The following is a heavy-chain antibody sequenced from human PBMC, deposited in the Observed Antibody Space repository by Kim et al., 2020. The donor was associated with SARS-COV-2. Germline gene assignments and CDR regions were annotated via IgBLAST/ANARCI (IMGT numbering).Heavy chain of an antibody. CDR1: GYNFTGYY. V-gene: IGHV1-2*02. CDR3: ACYSVAGWGVDY. D-gene: IGHD6-19*01. J-gene: IGHJ4*02. CDR2: INPNSGGT. Sequence: ASVKVSCKASGYNFTGYYMHWVRQAPGQGLEWMGWINPNSGGTNYAQKFQGRVTMTRDTSISTAYMELSRLRSDDTAVYYCACYSVAGWGVDYWGQGTLVTVSS.